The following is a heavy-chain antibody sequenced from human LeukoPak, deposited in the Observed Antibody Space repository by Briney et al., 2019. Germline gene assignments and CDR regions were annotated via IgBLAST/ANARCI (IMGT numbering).Heavy chain of an antibody. CDR1: GFALKRYS. Sequence: PGGSLRLSRAGSGFALKRYSLTWVRQAPGKGLDGVANINRDGSQKNHVDSVKGRFNISRNNAEKSLLLQMNSLTAEENAGVYCARDSPYCSGSRCYDRFDYWGQGTLVTVSS. V-gene: IGHV3-7*01. J-gene: IGHJ4*02. CDR3: ARDSPYCSGSRCYDRFDY. CDR2: INRDGSQK. D-gene: IGHD2-15*01.